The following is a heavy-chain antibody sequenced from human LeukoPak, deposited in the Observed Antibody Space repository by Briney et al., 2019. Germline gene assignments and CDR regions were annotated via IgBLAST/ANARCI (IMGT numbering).Heavy chain of an antibody. V-gene: IGHV3-30*02. J-gene: IGHJ4*02. D-gene: IGHD2-2*01. CDR2: IRYDGSNK. CDR1: GFTFSSYG. CDR3: AKDRTWYCTSTSCYAGFDY. Sequence: PGGSLSLSCAASGFTFSSYGIHWVRQAPGKGLEWVAFIRYDGSNKYYADSVKGRFTISRDNSKNTLYLQMNSLRTEDTAVYYCAKDRTWYCTSTSCYAGFDYWGQGTLVTVSS.